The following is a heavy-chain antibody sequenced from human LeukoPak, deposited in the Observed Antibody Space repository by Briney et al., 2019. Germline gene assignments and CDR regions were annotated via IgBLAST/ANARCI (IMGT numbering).Heavy chain of an antibody. D-gene: IGHD3-10*01. CDR2: ISSSGSTI. CDR3: ARDSGTMVRGVITYFDY. CDR1: GFTFSSYE. J-gene: IGHJ4*02. V-gene: IGHV3-48*03. Sequence: GGSLRLSCAASGFTFSSYEMNWVRQAPGKGLEWVSYISSSGSTIYYADSVKGRFTISRDNAKNSLYLQMNSLRAEDTAVYYCARDSGTMVRGVITYFDYWGQGTLVTVSS.